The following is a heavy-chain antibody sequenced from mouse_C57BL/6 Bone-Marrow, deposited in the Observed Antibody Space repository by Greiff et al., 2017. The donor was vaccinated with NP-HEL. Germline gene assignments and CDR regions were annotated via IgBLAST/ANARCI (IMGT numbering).Heavy chain of an antibody. D-gene: IGHD2-4*01. CDR3: ARHDYDGGFAY. CDR1: EYEFPSHD. V-gene: IGHV5-2*02. CDR2: INSDGGST. J-gene: IGHJ3*01. Sequence: EVQLVESGGESLKLSCESNEYEFPSHDMSWVRKTPEKRLELVAAINSDGGSTYYPDTMERRFIISRDNTKKTLYLQMSSLRSEDTALYYCARHDYDGGFAYWGQGTLVTVSA.